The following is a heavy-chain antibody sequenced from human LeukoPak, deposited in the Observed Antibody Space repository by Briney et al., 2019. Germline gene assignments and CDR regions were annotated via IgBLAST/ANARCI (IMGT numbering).Heavy chain of an antibody. Sequence: GGSLRLSCAASGFTFSSYTMSWVRQAPGKGLEWVSSISSSSSYIYYADSVKGRFTISRDNAKNSLYLQMNSLRAEDTAVYYCARGKYGDHDPFDIWGQGTMVTVSS. CDR3: ARGKYGDHDPFDI. J-gene: IGHJ3*02. D-gene: IGHD4-17*01. V-gene: IGHV3-21*01. CDR1: GFTFSSYT. CDR2: ISSSSSYI.